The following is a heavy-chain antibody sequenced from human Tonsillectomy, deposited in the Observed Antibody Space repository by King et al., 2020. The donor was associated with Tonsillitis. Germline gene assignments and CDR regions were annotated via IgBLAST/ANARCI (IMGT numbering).Heavy chain of an antibody. CDR2: ISGSGGST. J-gene: IGHJ4*02. V-gene: IGHV3-23*04. Sequence: VQLVESGGGLVQPGGSLRLSCAASGFTFSSYAMSWVRQAPGKGLEWVSAISGSGGSTYYADSVKGQFTISRDNSKNTLYLQMNSLKAEDTAVYYCAKTMVRGVIRPLAGLRGFDYWGQGTLVTVSS. D-gene: IGHD3-10*01. CDR1: GFTFSSYA. CDR3: AKTMVRGVIRPLAGLRGFDY.